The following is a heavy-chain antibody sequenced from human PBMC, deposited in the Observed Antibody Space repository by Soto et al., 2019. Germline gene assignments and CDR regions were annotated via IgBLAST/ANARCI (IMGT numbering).Heavy chain of an antibody. CDR2: INHSGST. Sequence: SETLSLTCAVYGGSFSGYYWSWIRQPPGKGLEWIGEINHSGSTNYNPSLKSRVTISVDTSKNQFSLKLSSVTAADTAVYYCARGLRVRRWQPWCQGTLVTVSS. CDR3: ARGLRVRRWQP. CDR1: GGSFSGYY. J-gene: IGHJ4*02. V-gene: IGHV4-34*01. D-gene: IGHD2-15*01.